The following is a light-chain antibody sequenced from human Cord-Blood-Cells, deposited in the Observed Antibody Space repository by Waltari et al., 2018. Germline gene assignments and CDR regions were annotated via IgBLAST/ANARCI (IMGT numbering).Light chain of an antibody. CDR3: SSYTSSSTPVV. CDR1: SSDVGGSNY. CDR2: DDS. J-gene: IGLJ2*01. V-gene: IGLV2-14*01. Sequence: QSALTQPASVSGSPGQSITISCTGTSSDVGGSNYFSWYQQHPGKAPKLMIYDDSNRPSGVSNRFSGSKSGNTASLTISGRQAEDEADYYCSSYTSSSTPVVFGGGTKLTVL.